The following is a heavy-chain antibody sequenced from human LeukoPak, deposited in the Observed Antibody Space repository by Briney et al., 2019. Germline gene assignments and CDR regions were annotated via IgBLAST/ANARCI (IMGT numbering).Heavy chain of an antibody. Sequence: SETLSLTCAVSGGSISGWYWSWIRQPPGKGLEWIGHTYDSGTTNYNPSLKTRVSMSVDSSKNQISLKLTSVTAADTAVYYCARGILTGLDYFEYWGQGILVTVSS. CDR1: GGSISGWY. J-gene: IGHJ4*02. CDR2: TYDSGTT. V-gene: IGHV4-59*01. D-gene: IGHD3-9*01. CDR3: ARGILTGLDYFEY.